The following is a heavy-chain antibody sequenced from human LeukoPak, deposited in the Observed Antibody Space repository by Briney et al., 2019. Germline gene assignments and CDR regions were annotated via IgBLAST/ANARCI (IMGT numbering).Heavy chain of an antibody. D-gene: IGHD2-2*01. CDR3: ASLGGVPAAVGH. V-gene: IGHV4-34*01. Sequence: SETLSLTCAVYGGSFSGYYWSWIRQPPGKGLEWIGEINHSGSTNYNPSLKSRVTISVDTSKNQFSLKLSSVTAADTAVYYCASLGGVPAAVGHWGQGTLVIVSS. CDR1: GGSFSGYY. J-gene: IGHJ1*01. CDR2: INHSGST.